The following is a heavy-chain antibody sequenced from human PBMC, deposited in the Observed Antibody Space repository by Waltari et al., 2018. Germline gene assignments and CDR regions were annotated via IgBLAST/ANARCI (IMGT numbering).Heavy chain of an antibody. CDR3: ARHWKKSGYRFDP. V-gene: IGHV4-39*01. J-gene: IGHJ5*02. D-gene: IGHD5-12*01. CDR2: FYYRGSP. Sequence: QLQLQESGPGLVKPSETLSLTCTVSGGSIRSSSYYWGWIRQSPGKGLEWIGGFYYRGSPYYNPTLKSRVTISGDTSKNQFSLKLSSVTAADTAVYYCARHWKKSGYRFDPWGQGTLVTVSS. CDR1: GGSIRSSSYY.